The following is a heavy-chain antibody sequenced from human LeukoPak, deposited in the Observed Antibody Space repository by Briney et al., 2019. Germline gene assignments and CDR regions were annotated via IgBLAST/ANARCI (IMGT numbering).Heavy chain of an antibody. CDR1: GFTFSDYY. CDR2: ISSSGDTI. Sequence: GGSLRLSCAASGFTFSDYYMSWIRQAPGKGLEWISYISSSGDTIFYADSVKGRFTTSRDNAKNSLYLQMNSLRAEDTAVYYCAELGITMIGGVWGKGTTVTISS. J-gene: IGHJ6*04. CDR3: AELGITMIGGV. D-gene: IGHD3-10*02. V-gene: IGHV3-11*04.